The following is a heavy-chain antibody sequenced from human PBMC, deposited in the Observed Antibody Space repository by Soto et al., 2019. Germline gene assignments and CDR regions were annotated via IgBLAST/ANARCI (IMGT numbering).Heavy chain of an antibody. D-gene: IGHD3-22*01. V-gene: IGHV3-74*01. CDR1: GFTFSSYW. CDR3: ARDDNYYDSSGYFCY. CDR2: INSDGSST. Sequence: PGGSLRLSCAASGFTFSSYWMHWVRQAPGKGLEWVSRINSDGSSTSYADSVKGRFTISRDNAKNTLYLQMNSLRAEDTAVYYCARDDNYYDSSGYFCYWGQGTLVTVSS. J-gene: IGHJ4*02.